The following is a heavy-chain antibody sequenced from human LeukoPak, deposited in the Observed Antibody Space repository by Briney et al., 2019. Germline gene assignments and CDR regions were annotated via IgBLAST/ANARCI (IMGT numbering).Heavy chain of an antibody. D-gene: IGHD4-11*01. J-gene: IGHJ4*02. V-gene: IGHV4-4*02. Sequence: SETLSLTCAVSGGSISTYNWWSWVRQPPGKGLEWIGEIFYSGSINYNPSLKSRVTLSLDKSKNQFSLQLSSVTAADTAMYYCAKTHSHFPPYFDYWGQGTLVIVSS. CDR3: AKTHSHFPPYFDY. CDR2: IFYSGSI. CDR1: GGSISTYNW.